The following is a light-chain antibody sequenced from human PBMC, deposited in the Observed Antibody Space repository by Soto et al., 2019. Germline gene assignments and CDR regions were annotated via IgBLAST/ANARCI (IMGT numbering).Light chain of an antibody. Sequence: QAVVTQEPSLTVSPGGTVTLTCASSTGAVTSGYYPNWFQQKAGQAPGVLIYSTSNKHSWTPARFSGSLLGGKAALTLSGVQPEDEAEYYCLLFYGDAWVFGGGTKLTVL. J-gene: IGLJ3*02. V-gene: IGLV7-43*01. CDR1: TGAVTSGYY. CDR2: STS. CDR3: LLFYGDAWV.